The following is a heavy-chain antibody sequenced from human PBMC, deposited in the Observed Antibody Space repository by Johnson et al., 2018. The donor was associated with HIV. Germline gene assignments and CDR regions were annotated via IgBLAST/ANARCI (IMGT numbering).Heavy chain of an antibody. V-gene: IGHV3-20*04. J-gene: IGHJ3*02. CDR2: INWNGGST. CDR1: GFTVSSNY. Sequence: VQLVESGGGLIQPGGSLRLSCAASGFTVSSNYMSWVRQAPGKGLEWVSGINWNGGSTGYADSVKGRFTISRDNAKNSLYLQMNSLRAEDTALYYCARVIGLGYYDSTANAFDIWGQGTMVIVAS. CDR3: ARVIGLGYYDSTANAFDI. D-gene: IGHD3-22*01.